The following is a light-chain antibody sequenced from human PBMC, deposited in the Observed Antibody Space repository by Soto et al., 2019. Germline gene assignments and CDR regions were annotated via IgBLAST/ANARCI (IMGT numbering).Light chain of an antibody. V-gene: IGLV1-40*01. Sequence: QLVLTQPPSVSGAPGQRVTISCTGSSSNIGAGYDVHWYQQLPGTAPKLLIYGNSNRPSGVPDRFSGSKSGTSASLAITGIQAEDEADYYCQSYDSSLDVVFGGGTKLTVL. CDR3: QSYDSSLDVV. CDR2: GNS. CDR1: SSNIGAGYD. J-gene: IGLJ2*01.